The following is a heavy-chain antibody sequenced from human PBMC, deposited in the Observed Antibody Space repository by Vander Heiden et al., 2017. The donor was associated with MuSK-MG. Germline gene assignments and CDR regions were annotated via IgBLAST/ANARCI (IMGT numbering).Heavy chain of an antibody. CDR1: GITVRSNY. J-gene: IGHJ3*02. CDR3: ASVQSGSSHTAFDI. D-gene: IGHD1-26*01. Sequence: EVQLVESGGGLVQPGGSLRLSCAASGITVRSNYIGWVRPPPGKGLEWVAVIYATGNTYYADSVKGRFAISRDNFKNTLYLQMNSMRAEDTAVYYCASVQSGSSHTAFDIWGQGTLVTVSS. V-gene: IGHV3-66*01. CDR2: IYATGNT.